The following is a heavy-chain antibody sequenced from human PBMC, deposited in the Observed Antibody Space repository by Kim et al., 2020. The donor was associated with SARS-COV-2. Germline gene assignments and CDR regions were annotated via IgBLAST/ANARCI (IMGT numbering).Heavy chain of an antibody. D-gene: IGHD3-3*01. Sequence: GGSLRLSCAASGFTFSSYGMHWVCQAPGKGLEWVAVISYDGSNKYYADSVKGRFTISRDNSKNTLYLQMNSLRAEDTAVYYCAKSNTIFGVVRPDYYGMDVWGQGTTVTVSS. J-gene: IGHJ6*02. CDR2: ISYDGSNK. CDR3: AKSNTIFGVVRPDYYGMDV. CDR1: GFTFSSYG. V-gene: IGHV3-30*18.